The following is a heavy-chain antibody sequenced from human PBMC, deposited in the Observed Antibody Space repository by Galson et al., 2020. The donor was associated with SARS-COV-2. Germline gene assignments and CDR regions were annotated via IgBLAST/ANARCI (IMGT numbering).Heavy chain of an antibody. CDR2: ISAYNGNT. V-gene: IGHV1-18*01. CDR1: GYTFTSYG. Sequence: ASVKVSCKASGYTFTSYGISWVRQAPGQGLAWMGWISAYNGNTNYAQKLQGRVTMTTDTSTSTAYMELRSLRSDDTAVYYCATDVESLTFGGVIVTSDYWGQGTLVTVSS. J-gene: IGHJ4*02. D-gene: IGHD3-16*02. CDR3: ATDVESLTFGGVIVTSDY.